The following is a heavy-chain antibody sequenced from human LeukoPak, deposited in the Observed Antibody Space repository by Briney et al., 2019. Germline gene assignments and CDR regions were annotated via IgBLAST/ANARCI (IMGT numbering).Heavy chain of an antibody. CDR1: GGTFSTHA. D-gene: IGHD6-25*01. Sequence: ASVKVSCKASGGTFSTHAISWVRQAPGQGLEWMGGIIPIFGTTNYAQKFQGRVTITADKSTSTAYMELNSLRSEGTAVYYCARDPAYSSAYWGQGTLVTVSS. V-gene: IGHV1-69*06. CDR2: IIPIFGTT. J-gene: IGHJ4*02. CDR3: ARDPAYSSAY.